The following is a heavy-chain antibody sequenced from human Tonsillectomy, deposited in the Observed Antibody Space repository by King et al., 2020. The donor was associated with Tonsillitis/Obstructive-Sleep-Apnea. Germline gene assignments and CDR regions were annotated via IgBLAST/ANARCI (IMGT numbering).Heavy chain of an antibody. V-gene: IGHV3-53*01. D-gene: IGHD3-3*01. CDR2: IYSGVSTS. CDR1: GFTVSSNY. CDR3: ARTLITIFGVVVPSWYFDL. J-gene: IGHJ2*01. Sequence: VQLVGSGGGLIQPGGSLRLSCAASGFTVSSNYMSWVRQAPGKGLEWVSVIYSGVSTSYYADSVKGRFTISRDNSKNTLDLQMNSLRAEDTAVYYCARTLITIFGVVVPSWYFDLWGRGTLVTVSS.